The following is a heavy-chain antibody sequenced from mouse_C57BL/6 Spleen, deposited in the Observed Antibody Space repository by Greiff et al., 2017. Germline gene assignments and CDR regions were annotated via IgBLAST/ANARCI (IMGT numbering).Heavy chain of an antibody. CDR1: GYTFTSYW. CDR3: ARFITSPDWYFDV. CDR2: IDPSDSYI. V-gene: IGHV1-69*01. Sequence: VQLQQPGAELVMPGASVKLSCKASGYTFTSYWMHWVKQRPGQGLEWIGEIDPSDSYINYNQKFKGKSTLTVDKSSSTAYMQLSSLTSEDSAVYYCARFITSPDWYFDVWGTGTTVTVSS. D-gene: IGHD1-1*01. J-gene: IGHJ1*03.